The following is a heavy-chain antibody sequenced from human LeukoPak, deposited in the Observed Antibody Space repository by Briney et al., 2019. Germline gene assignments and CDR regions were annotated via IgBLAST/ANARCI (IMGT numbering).Heavy chain of an antibody. CDR3: ARTIVPRTYFDY. V-gene: IGHV4-30-4*07. D-gene: IGHD2/OR15-2a*01. CDR2: IYYSGTT. CDR1: GSSISSGGYS. Sequence: SQTLSLTCTVSGSSISSGGYSWSWIRQPPGKGLEWIGYIYYSGTTYYSPSLKSRISIAVDTSKNQFSLRLSSVTAADTAVYYCARTIVPRTYFDYWGQGTLVTVSS. J-gene: IGHJ4*02.